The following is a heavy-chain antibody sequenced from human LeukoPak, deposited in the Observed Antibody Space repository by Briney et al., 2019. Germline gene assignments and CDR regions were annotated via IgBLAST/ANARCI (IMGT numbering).Heavy chain of an antibody. V-gene: IGHV4-4*02. D-gene: IGHD3-3*01. Sequence: PSETLSLTCAVSGGSGGSISSSNFWTWVRQPPGKGLEWIGEIYHSGSTNYNPSLKSRLTISVDTSKHQFSLELSSVTAADTAVYYCARMGVVSNPFDYWGQGTLVTVSS. J-gene: IGHJ4*02. CDR1: GGSGGSISSSNF. CDR3: ARMGVVSNPFDY. CDR2: IYHSGST.